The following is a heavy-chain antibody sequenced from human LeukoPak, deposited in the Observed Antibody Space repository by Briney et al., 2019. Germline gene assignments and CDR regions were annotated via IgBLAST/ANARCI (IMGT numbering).Heavy chain of an antibody. CDR2: SITIFGTA. CDR1: GGTFTSYA. J-gene: IGHJ4*02. CDR3: ARALNSRSYSYYFDY. D-gene: IGHD1-26*01. V-gene: IGHV1-69*05. Sequence: GASVKVSCKSSGGTFTSYAISWVRQAPGQALEWMGRSITIFGTASYAQKFQGRVTITTDESTSTAYMELSSLRSDDAAVYSCARALNSRSYSYYFDYWGQGTLVTVSS.